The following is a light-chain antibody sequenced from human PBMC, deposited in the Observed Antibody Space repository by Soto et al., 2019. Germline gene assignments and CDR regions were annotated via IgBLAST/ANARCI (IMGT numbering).Light chain of an antibody. CDR3: SSYAANTNLV. J-gene: IGLJ1*01. V-gene: IGLV2-8*01. Sequence: QSVLTQPPSASGSLGQSVTISCTGTSSDIGGYNYVSWYQQHPGKAPKLIIYAVSNRSSDVPGRFSGSKSGNTASLTVSGLLAEDEADYFCSSYAANTNLVFGTGTKLTVL. CDR1: SSDIGGYNY. CDR2: AVS.